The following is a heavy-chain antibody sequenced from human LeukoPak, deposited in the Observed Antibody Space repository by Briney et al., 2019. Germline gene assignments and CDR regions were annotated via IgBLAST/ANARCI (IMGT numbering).Heavy chain of an antibody. V-gene: IGHV3-21*01. Sequence: GGSLRLSCAASGFTFSSYSMNWVRQAPGKGLEWVSSISSSSSYIYYADSVKGRFTISRDNAKNSLYLQMNSLRAEDTAVYYCAGDGGDYGDYGEIDYWGQGTLVTVSS. D-gene: IGHD4-17*01. CDR2: ISSSSSYI. CDR3: AGDGGDYGDYGEIDY. CDR1: GFTFSSYS. J-gene: IGHJ4*02.